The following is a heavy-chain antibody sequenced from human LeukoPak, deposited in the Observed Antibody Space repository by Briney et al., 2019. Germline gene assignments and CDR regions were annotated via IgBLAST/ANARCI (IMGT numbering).Heavy chain of an antibody. CDR3: VRDRGWFHFDL. J-gene: IGHJ4*02. V-gene: IGHV3-7*01. D-gene: IGHD3-10*01. CDR1: GLTLSSDW. CDR2: NKGDGTKE. Sequence: PGGSLRLSCPASGLTLSSDWMTWIRQAPGKGLEWVAHNKGDGTKESYGDSVRGRFTISRDNTKNSLFLQLNSLTAEDTAVYYCVRDRGWFHFDLWGQGTLVTVSS.